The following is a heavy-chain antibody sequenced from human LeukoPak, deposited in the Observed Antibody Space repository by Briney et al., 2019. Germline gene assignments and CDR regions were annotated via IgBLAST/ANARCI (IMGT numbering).Heavy chain of an antibody. CDR3: ARGYCSGGSCYPDY. CDR1: GSSFTSYW. Sequence: GAPLQISSKGSGSSFTSYWIGCVRQTPGKGLEWTGIIYAGDSDTRYSPSFQGQVPISAEKSISTAYLQWSSRKASDTAMYYCARGYCSGGSCYPDYWGQGTLVTVSS. V-gene: IGHV5-51*01. D-gene: IGHD2-15*01. CDR2: IYAGDSDT. J-gene: IGHJ4*02.